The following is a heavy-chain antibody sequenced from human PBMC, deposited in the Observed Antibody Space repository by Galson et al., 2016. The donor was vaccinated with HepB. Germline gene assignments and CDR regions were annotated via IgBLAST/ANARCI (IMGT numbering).Heavy chain of an antibody. Sequence: SLRLSCAASGITFRRNWIHWVRQVPGKGLVWVSCINSDGSGTNYVDSVKGRFTISRVNAKNTAYLQMNSLRAEDSAVYFCARDTSYSMDVWGQGTTVTVSS. V-gene: IGHV3-74*01. CDR3: ARDTSYSMDV. J-gene: IGHJ6*02. CDR2: INSDGSGT. CDR1: GITFRRNW.